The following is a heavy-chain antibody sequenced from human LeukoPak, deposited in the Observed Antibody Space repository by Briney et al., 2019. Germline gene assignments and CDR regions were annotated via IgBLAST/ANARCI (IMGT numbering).Heavy chain of an antibody. CDR2: IIPIFGTA. CDR3: ARSDIVATITDWFDP. CDR1: GVTFSSYS. V-gene: IGHV1-69*05. J-gene: IGHJ5*02. D-gene: IGHD5-12*01. Sequence: VASVKLSCTASGVTFSSYSISWVRQAPGQGLEWMGRIIPIFGTANYAQKFQGRVTITTDESTSTTYMELSSLTSEDTAVYYCARSDIVATITDWFDPWGQGTLVTVSS.